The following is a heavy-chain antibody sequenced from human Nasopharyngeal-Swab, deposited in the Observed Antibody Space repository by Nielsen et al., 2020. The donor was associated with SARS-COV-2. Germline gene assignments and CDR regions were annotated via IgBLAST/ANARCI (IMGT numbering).Heavy chain of an antibody. V-gene: IGHV3-9*01. CDR2: ITWNSGT. J-gene: IGHJ4*02. CDR3: TKGRADYSNPSFDN. D-gene: IGHD4-11*01. Sequence: SLKISCAASGFTYDDYSMHWVRLAPGKGLEWVSGITWNSGTGYTDSVKGRFTISRDNARNSLYLQMNSLRADDTAFYYCTKGRADYSNPSFDNWGRGTLVTVSS. CDR1: GFTYDDYS.